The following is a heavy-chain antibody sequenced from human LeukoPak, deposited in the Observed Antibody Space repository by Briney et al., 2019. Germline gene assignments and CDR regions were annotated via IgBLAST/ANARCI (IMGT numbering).Heavy chain of an antibody. CDR2: IYTSGST. V-gene: IGHV4-59*10. J-gene: IGHJ4*02. D-gene: IGHD3-3*01. CDR3: ASGSGYYENY. Sequence: SETLSLTCAVYGGSFSGYYWSWIRQPAGKGLEWIGRIYTSGSTNYNPSLKSRVTMSVDTSKNQFSLKLSSVTAADTAVYYCASGSGYYENYWGQGTLVTVSS. CDR1: GGSFSGYY.